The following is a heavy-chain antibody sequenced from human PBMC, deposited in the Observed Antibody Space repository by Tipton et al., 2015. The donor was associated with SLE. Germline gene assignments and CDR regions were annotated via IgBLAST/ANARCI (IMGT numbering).Heavy chain of an antibody. Sequence: TLSLTCTVSGGSISNYYWSWIRQSPGKGLEWIGYIYYSGHTDYNPSLKSRVTLSVDTSKSQFSFSLRLSSVTAADTAVYYCARDQVGVGDFDYWGQGTLVTVSS. J-gene: IGHJ4*02. D-gene: IGHD1-26*01. V-gene: IGHV4-59*01. CDR1: GGSISNYY. CDR3: ARDQVGVGDFDY. CDR2: IYYSGHT.